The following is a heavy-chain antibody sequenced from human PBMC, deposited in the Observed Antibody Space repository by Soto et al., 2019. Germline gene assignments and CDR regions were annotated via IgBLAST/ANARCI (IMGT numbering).Heavy chain of an antibody. Sequence: QVVVTESGGSVVQPGKSLRLSCVASGFTLNKFPTHWVRQAPGKGLEWVAIVSPDGNQKSYADSVQGRFSISRDNSKKAVYLQMNDLRREDTALYYCASQQQRLLAGVSSYWDHWGLGTLVIVSS. V-gene: IGHV3-30-3*01. J-gene: IGHJ4*02. CDR2: VSPDGNQK. CDR3: ASQQQRLLAGVSSYWDH. CDR1: GFTLNKFP. D-gene: IGHD6-13*01.